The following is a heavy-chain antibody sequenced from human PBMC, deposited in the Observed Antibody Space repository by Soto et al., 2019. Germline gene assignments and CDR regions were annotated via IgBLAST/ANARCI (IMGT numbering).Heavy chain of an antibody. CDR3: AKAGSSSGLYYYYMDV. D-gene: IGHD6-6*01. J-gene: IGHJ6*03. CDR1: GFTFSSYA. V-gene: IGHV3-23*01. Sequence: PGGSLRLSCAASGFTFSSYAMSWVRQAPGKGLEWVSAISGSGGSTYYADSVKGRFTISRDNSKNTLYLQMNSLRAEDTAVYYCAKAGSSSGLYYYYMDVWGKGTTVTVSS. CDR2: ISGSGGST.